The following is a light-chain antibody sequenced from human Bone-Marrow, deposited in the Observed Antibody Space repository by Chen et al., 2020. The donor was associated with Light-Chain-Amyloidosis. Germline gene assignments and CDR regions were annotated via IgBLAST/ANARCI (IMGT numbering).Light chain of an antibody. CDR3: GADHGSGNNFVV. Sequence: QPVLTQPPSASASLGPSATLTCSLSRGHSNYKVDWYQQRPGKGPRFVMRVGTGGIVGSKGDGIPDRFSVLGSGLNRYLTIKNIQEEDEGDYHCGADHGSGNNFVVFGGGTKLTVL. CDR2: VGTGGIVG. J-gene: IGLJ2*01. V-gene: IGLV9-49*01. CDR1: RGHSNYK.